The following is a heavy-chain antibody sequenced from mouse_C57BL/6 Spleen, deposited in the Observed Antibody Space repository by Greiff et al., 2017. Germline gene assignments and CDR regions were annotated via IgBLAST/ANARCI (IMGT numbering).Heavy chain of an antibody. V-gene: IGHV1-61*01. CDR3: ARGGSSYYYAMDY. CDR1: GYTFTSYW. D-gene: IGHD1-1*01. Sequence: QVQLQQPGAELVRPGSSVKLSCKASGYTFTSYWMDWVKQRPGQGLEWIGNIYPSDSETHYNQKFKDKATLTVDKSSSTAYMQLSSLTSEDSAVXYCARGGSSYYYAMDYWGQGTSVTVSS. CDR2: IYPSDSET. J-gene: IGHJ4*01.